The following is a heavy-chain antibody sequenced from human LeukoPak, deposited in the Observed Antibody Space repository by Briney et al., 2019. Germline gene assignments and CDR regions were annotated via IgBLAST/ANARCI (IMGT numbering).Heavy chain of an antibody. CDR2: IYYSGST. Sequence: SETLSLTCTVSGGSISSYYWSWIRQPPGKGLEWIGYIYYSGSTNYNPSLKSRVTISVDTSKNQFSLKLSSVTAADRAVYYCARRRGSYYYGMDVWGQGTTVTVSS. CDR1: GGSISSYY. J-gene: IGHJ6*02. CDR3: ARRRGSYYYGMDV. V-gene: IGHV4-59*08.